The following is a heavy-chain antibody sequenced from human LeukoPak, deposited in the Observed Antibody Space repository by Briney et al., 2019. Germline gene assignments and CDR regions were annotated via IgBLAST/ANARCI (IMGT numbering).Heavy chain of an antibody. CDR3: ARAPGGYGSGSRGAFDI. V-gene: IGHV4-59*01. CDR1: GGSINSYY. J-gene: IGHJ3*02. Sequence: PSETLSLTCTVSGGSINSYYWSWIRQPPGKGLECIGYIHYTGSTNYNPSLKSRVTISVDTSKNQFSLKLSSVTAADTAVYYCARAPGGYGSGSRGAFDIWGQGTLVTVSS. CDR2: IHYTGST. D-gene: IGHD3-10*01.